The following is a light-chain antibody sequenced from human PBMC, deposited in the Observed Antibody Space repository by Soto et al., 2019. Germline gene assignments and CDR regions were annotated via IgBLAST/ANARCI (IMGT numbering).Light chain of an antibody. J-gene: IGKJ5*01. CDR2: GAS. Sequence: EIVLTQSPGTLSLSPGERATLSCRASESVASSYLAWYQQKPGQAPRLLIYGASNRATDIPDRFSGRGSGTDFTLTISRLEPEDFAVYYCQQYGSSPPSSTFGQGTRLESK. V-gene: IGKV3-20*01. CDR1: ESVASSY. CDR3: QQYGSSPPSST.